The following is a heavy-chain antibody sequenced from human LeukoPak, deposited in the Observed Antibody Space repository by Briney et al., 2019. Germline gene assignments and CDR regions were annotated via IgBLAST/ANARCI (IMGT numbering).Heavy chain of an antibody. CDR3: AKDDYSYYAMDV. V-gene: IGHV3-23*01. CDR2: ISGSGGST. Sequence: GGSLRLSCAASGFTFSNYAMSWVRQAPGKGLEWVSTISGSGGSTFYADSVKGRFTISRDNSRNTLYLQMNSLRAEDTAIYYCAKDDYSYYAMDVWGRGTTVTVSS. J-gene: IGHJ6*02. CDR1: GFTFSNYA.